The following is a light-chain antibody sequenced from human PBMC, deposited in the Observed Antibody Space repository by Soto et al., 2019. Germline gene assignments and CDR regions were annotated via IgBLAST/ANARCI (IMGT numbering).Light chain of an antibody. CDR1: ESVRGSH. CDR2: GAS. CDR3: QQYGFLPLT. J-gene: IGKJ4*01. Sequence: EIVLPQSPDTLSLSPGERFTLSCMASESVRGSHLAWYQHNPGRAPRLLIYGASSRATGIPDRFSGSGSGTDFTLTISRLEPEDFAVYYCQQYGFLPLTFSGGAKVDIK. V-gene: IGKV3-20*01.